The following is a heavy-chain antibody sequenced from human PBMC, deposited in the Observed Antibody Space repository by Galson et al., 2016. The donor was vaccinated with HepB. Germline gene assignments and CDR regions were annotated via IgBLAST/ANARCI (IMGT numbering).Heavy chain of an antibody. J-gene: IGHJ4*02. CDR1: GASINNSQW. V-gene: IGHV4-4*02. Sequence: SETLSPTCAVSGASINNSQWWTWVRQPPGKGLEWIGEIYHNGRTNYNPSLKSRVNISADKSKNQLYMNLRSVTAADTAVYYCAKLLYSFSLGGHWGQGTLVTVSS. CDR2: IYHNGRT. D-gene: IGHD2-15*01. CDR3: AKLLYSFSLGGH.